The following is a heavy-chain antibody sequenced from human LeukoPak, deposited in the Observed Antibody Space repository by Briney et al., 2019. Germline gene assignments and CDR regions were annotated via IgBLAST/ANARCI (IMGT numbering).Heavy chain of an antibody. CDR1: GGSISSGSYY. Sequence: SSETLSLTCTVSGGSISSGSYYWSWIRQPAGKGLGWIGRIYTSGSTNYNPSLKSRVTISVDTSKNQFSLKLSSVTAADTAVYYCAREGPAYCTLDYWGQGTLVTVSS. D-gene: IGHD2-8*01. CDR3: AREGPAYCTLDY. CDR2: IYTSGST. J-gene: IGHJ4*02. V-gene: IGHV4-61*02.